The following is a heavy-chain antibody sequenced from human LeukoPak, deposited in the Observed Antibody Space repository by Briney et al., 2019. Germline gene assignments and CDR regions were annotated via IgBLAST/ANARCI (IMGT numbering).Heavy chain of an antibody. V-gene: IGHV3-13*04. CDR3: ARGYSSSWYPKEYYFDY. Sequence: SGGSLRLSCAASGFTFSSYDMHWVRQATGKGLEWVSAIGTAGDTYYPGSVKGRFTISRENAKNSLYLQMNSLRAGDTAVCYCARGYSSSWYPKEYYFDYWGQGTLVTVSS. CDR2: IGTAGDT. D-gene: IGHD6-13*01. CDR1: GFTFSSYD. J-gene: IGHJ4*02.